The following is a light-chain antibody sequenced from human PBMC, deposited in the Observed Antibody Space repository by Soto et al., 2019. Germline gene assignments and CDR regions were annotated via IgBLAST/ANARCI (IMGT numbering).Light chain of an antibody. V-gene: IGKV1-33*01. CDR1: QDISNY. Sequence: DIQMTQSPSSLSASVGDRVTITCQASQDISNYLNWYQQKPGKAPKLPIYDASNLETGVPSRFSGSGSGTDFTFTISSLQPEDIATYYCQQYDNLPPGITFGPGTKVDIK. CDR2: DAS. CDR3: QQYDNLPPGIT. J-gene: IGKJ3*01.